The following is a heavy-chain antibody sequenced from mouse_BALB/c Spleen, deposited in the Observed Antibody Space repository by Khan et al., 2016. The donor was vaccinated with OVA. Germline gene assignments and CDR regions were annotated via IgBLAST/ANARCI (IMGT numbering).Heavy chain of an antibody. Sequence: EVQLVESGGGLVEPGGSLKLSCAASGFTFSSFVMSWVRQTPEKRLEWVATISSAATYTYYPDSVKGRFTISSDNAKNTLYLQMNSLMSDDTATYYCANGNYGWFAYWGQGTLVTVST. J-gene: IGHJ3*01. D-gene: IGHD2-1*01. CDR1: GFTFSSFV. CDR3: ANGNYGWFAY. V-gene: IGHV5-9-3*01. CDR2: ISSAATYT.